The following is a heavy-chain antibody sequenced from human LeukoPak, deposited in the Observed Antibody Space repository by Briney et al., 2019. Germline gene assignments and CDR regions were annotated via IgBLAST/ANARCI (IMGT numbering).Heavy chain of an antibody. CDR3: ARGLPSIYYFDY. V-gene: IGHV4-39*07. Sequence: PSETLSLTCTLSGGSISSSSYYWGWIRQPPGKGLEWIGSIYYSGSTYYNPSLKSRVTISVDRSKNQFSLKLSSVTAADTAVYYCARGLPSIYYFDYWGQGTLVTVSS. CDR2: IYYSGST. J-gene: IGHJ4*02. CDR1: GGSISSSSYY. D-gene: IGHD6-6*01.